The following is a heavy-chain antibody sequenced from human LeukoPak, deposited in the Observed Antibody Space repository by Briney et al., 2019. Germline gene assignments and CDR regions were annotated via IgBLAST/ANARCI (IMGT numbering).Heavy chain of an antibody. CDR2: ISGSGGGT. V-gene: IGHV3-23*01. CDR1: GLTFSSYA. Sequence: GGSLRLSCAVSGLTFSSYAMSWVRQAPGKGLEWVSAISGSGGGTYYADSVKGRFAISRDNSKNTLYLQLYSLRAEDTAVYYCAKGGKSGYALVALFDCWGQGTLVTVSS. D-gene: IGHD2-2*01. CDR3: AKGGKSGYALVALFDC. J-gene: IGHJ4*02.